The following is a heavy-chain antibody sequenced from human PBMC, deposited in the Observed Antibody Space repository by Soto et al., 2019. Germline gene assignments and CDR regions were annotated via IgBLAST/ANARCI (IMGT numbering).Heavy chain of an antibody. D-gene: IGHD4-17*01. J-gene: IGHJ6*02. V-gene: IGHV3-23*01. Sequence: GGSLRLSCAVSGFIFSNYAMSWVRQAPGKGLEWVSFTSNSGGSTYYADSVKGRITISRDNSRNTLYLQMNSLRAEDTAVYYCAKDDYGGNFVPYGGMDVWGQGTTVTVSS. CDR1: GFIFSNYA. CDR2: TSNSGGST. CDR3: AKDDYGGNFVPYGGMDV.